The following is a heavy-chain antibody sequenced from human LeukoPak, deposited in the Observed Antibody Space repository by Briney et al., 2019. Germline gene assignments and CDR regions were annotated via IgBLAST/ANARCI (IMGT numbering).Heavy chain of an antibody. CDR1: GLTFSSYS. CDR3: ARVSGGYHDY. D-gene: IGHD3-22*01. V-gene: IGHV3-21*01. Sequence: GGSLRLSCAASGLTFSSYSMNWVRQAPGKGLEWVSSISSSSSYIYYADSVKGRFTISRDNAKNSLYLQMNSLRAEDTAVYYCARVSGGYHDYWGQGTLVTVSP. J-gene: IGHJ4*02. CDR2: ISSSSSYI.